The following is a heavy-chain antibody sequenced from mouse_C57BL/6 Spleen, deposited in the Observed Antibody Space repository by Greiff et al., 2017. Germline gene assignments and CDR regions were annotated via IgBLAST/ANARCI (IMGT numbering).Heavy chain of an antibody. CDR3: ARYSSYDYGYFDV. CDR2: IRNKANGYTT. V-gene: IGHV7-3*01. CDR1: GFTFTDYY. J-gene: IGHJ1*03. Sequence: EVKLMESGGGLVQPGGSLSLSCAASGFTFTDYYMSWVRQPPGKALEWLGFIRNKANGYTTEYSASVKGRFTISRDNSQSILYLQMNALRAEDSATYYCARYSSYDYGYFDVWGTGTTVTVSS. D-gene: IGHD2-4*01.